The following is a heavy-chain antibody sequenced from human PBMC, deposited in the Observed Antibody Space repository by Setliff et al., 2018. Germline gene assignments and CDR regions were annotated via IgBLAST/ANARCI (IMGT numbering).Heavy chain of an antibody. V-gene: IGHV4-61*09. CDR3: ARVDPSRGREGDSDY. CDR1: GGPISSGSYY. Sequence: SETLSLTCTVPGGPISSGSYYWSWIRQPAGKELEWIGHIYTSGSTNYNPSLKSRVTISVDTSKNQFSLNLSSVTAATTAVYYCARVDPSRGREGDSDYWGQGTLVTFSA. J-gene: IGHJ4*02. CDR2: IYTSGST.